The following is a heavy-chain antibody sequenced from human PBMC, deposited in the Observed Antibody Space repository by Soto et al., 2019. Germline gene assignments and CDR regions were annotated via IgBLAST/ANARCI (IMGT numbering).Heavy chain of an antibody. V-gene: IGHV4-38-2*01. CDR1: GYSIEGGYY. J-gene: IGHJ6*02. Sequence: SETLSLTCSVSGYSIEGGYYWGWIRQPPGTGLEWIGNIYHSGSTYYNPSLKNRVTISLDTSRNQFSLSLSSVTAADTAVYYCARYGYDYYSGMDVWGHGTSVTVSS. CDR3: ARYGYDYYSGMDV. CDR2: IYHSGST. D-gene: IGHD3-16*01.